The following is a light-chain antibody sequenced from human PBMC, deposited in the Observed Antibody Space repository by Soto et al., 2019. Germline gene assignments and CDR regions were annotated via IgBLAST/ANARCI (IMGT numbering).Light chain of an antibody. CDR3: GTWDSSLSVVV. CDR1: SSNIGSND. CDR2: EIN. V-gene: IGLV1-51*02. J-gene: IGLJ2*01. Sequence: QSVLTQPPSVSAAPGQKVTISCSGSSSNIGSNDVSWYQQVPGTAPKLLTYEINKRPSGIPDRFSGSKSGTSATLGIAGLQTGDEAYYYCGTWDSSLSVVVLGGGTQLTVL.